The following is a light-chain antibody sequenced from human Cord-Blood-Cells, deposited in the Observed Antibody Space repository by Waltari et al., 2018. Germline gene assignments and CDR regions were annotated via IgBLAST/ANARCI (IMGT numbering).Light chain of an antibody. V-gene: IGLV2-14*01. J-gene: IGLJ1*01. CDR3: SSYTSSSTLV. Sequence: QSALTQPASVSGSPGQSITISCTGTSSDVGGYNSVSWYQQHPGKAPKLMIYDVSNRPAGVSTLFSGSKSGNTASLTISGLQAEDEADYYCSSYTSSSTLVFGTGTKVTVL. CDR1: SSDVGGYNS. CDR2: DVS.